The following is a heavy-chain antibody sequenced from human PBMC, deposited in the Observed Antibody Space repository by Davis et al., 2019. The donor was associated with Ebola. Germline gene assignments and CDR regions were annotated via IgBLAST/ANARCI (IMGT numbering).Heavy chain of an antibody. J-gene: IGHJ4*02. D-gene: IGHD2-2*01. CDR3: ARGSCNSATCYAFDY. CDR2: ISPHSGGT. V-gene: IGHV1-2*02. Sequence: ASVKVSCKASGYTFTTYGISWVRQAPGQGLEWMGWISPHSGGTSYAQKFQGRVTMTRDTSIITAYMDLSSLRSNDTAVYFCARGSCNSATCYAFDYWGQGTPVTVSS. CDR1: GYTFTTYG.